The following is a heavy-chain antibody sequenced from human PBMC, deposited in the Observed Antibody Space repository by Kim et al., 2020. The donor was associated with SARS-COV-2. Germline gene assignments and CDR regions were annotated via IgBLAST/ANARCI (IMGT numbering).Heavy chain of an antibody. CDR3: ARAPLPYYYDSSGYYFDY. V-gene: IGHV4-59*01. D-gene: IGHD3-22*01. J-gene: IGHJ4*02. Sequence: SRVTISVDTSKNQFSLKLSSVTAADTAVYYCARAPLPYYYDSSGYYFDYWGQGTLVTVSS.